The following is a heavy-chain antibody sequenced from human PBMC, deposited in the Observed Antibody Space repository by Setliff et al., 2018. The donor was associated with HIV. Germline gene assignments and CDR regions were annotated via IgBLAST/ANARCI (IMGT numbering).Heavy chain of an antibody. CDR1: GFTLSSSD. CDR2: ISYDGNNA. D-gene: IGHD7-27*01. Sequence: PGGSLRLSCAASGFTLSSSDMHWVRQAPGKGLKWVTIISYDGNNAYYTDSVKGRFTISRDNSKNTLYVQMNSLRAEDTAVYYCARDKTPGVRVNGAFDIWGQGTMVTVSS. V-gene: IGHV3-30*04. CDR3: ARDKTPGVRVNGAFDI. J-gene: IGHJ3*02.